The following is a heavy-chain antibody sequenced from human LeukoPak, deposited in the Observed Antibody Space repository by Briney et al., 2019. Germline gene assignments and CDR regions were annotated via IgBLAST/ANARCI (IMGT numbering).Heavy chain of an antibody. J-gene: IGHJ4*02. Sequence: GGSLRLSCAASGFTFNRYNMNWVRRAPGKGLEWVSSISTSSSYIYYADSVRGRFTISRDNSKNTLYLEVISLTAEDTAVYYCAKDDAWLRFGEWSQGTLVTVSS. CDR2: ISTSSSYI. D-gene: IGHD3-10*01. V-gene: IGHV3-21*04. CDR1: GFTFNRYN. CDR3: AKDDAWLRFGE.